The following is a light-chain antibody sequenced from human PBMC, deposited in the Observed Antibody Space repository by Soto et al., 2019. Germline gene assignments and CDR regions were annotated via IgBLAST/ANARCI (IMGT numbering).Light chain of an antibody. Sequence: DIHMTQSPSSLSASVGDRVSITFRASQNIDKWLAWYQQKPQKAPKLLIFDASTLESGVPSRFSGSGSGTEFTLTISSLQPDDFATYYCQQYNTYQGTFGPGTKVDIK. CDR3: QQYNTYQGT. V-gene: IGKV1-5*01. CDR2: DAS. CDR1: QNIDKW. J-gene: IGKJ1*01.